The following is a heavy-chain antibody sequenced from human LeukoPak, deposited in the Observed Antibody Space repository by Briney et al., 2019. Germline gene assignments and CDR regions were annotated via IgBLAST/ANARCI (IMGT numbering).Heavy chain of an antibody. CDR3: ARRTGLYVGQFDY. CDR1: GYSFTTYW. CDR2: IYPDDSDT. J-gene: IGHJ4*02. V-gene: IGHV5-51*01. Sequence: PGESLKISCKGSGYSFTTYWIGWVRQMPGKGLEWMGIIYPDDSDTRYSPSFQGQVTISADKSISTAYLQWSSLKASDTAMYYCARRTGLYVGQFDYWGQGTLVTVSS. D-gene: IGHD2-8*01.